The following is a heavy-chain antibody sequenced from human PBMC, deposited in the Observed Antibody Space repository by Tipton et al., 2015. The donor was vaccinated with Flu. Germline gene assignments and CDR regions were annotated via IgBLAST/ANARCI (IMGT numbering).Heavy chain of an antibody. Sequence: TLSLTCAVYGGSFSGYYWSWIRQPPGKGLEWIGEINHSGTTNYNPSLKSRVTISADTSKNQFSLKLSSVTAADTAVYSCASSSGWSTPLVVYWGQGTLVTVSS. CDR2: INHSGTT. CDR1: GGSFSGYY. CDR3: ASSSGWSTPLVVY. V-gene: IGHV4-34*01. J-gene: IGHJ4*02. D-gene: IGHD6-19*01.